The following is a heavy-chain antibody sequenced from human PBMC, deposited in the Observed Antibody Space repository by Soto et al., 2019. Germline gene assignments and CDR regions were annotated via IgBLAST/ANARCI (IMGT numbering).Heavy chain of an antibody. CDR2: ISGSGGST. J-gene: IGHJ4*02. D-gene: IGHD3-16*02. V-gene: IGHV3-23*01. CDR3: AKDPTRITVGGVIVDY. CDR1: EFTFSNFW. Sequence: GGSLRLSCAASEFTFSNFWMNWVRQAPGKGLEWVSAISGSGGSTYYADSVKGRFTISRDNSKNTLYLQMNSLRAEETAVYYCAKDPTRITVGGVIVDYWGQGTLVTSPQ.